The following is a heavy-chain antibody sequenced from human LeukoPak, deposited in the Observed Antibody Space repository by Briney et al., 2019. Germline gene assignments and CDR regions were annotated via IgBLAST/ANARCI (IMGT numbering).Heavy chain of an antibody. J-gene: IGHJ4*02. Sequence: ASETLSLTCAVYGGSFSGYYWSWIRQPPGKGLEWIGEINHSGSTNYNPSLKSRVTISVDTSKNQFSLKLSSVTAADTAVYYCASRERFAGATNYWGQGTLVTVSS. D-gene: IGHD1-26*01. CDR3: ASRERFAGATNY. CDR1: GGSFSGYY. V-gene: IGHV4-34*01. CDR2: INHSGST.